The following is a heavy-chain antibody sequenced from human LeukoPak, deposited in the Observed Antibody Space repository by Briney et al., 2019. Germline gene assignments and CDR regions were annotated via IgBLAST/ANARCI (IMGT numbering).Heavy chain of an antibody. CDR1: GFTFSNFA. CDR2: ISGSGATT. D-gene: IGHD2-8*01. Sequence: GGSLRLSCAASGFTFSNFAMSWVRQAPGKGLEWVSGISGSGATTYYVDSVKGRFTISRDNAKSTMYLQMNSLRAEDTAVYYCARTGNGGDLDIWGQGTMVTVSS. CDR3: ARTGNGGDLDI. J-gene: IGHJ3*02. V-gene: IGHV3-23*01.